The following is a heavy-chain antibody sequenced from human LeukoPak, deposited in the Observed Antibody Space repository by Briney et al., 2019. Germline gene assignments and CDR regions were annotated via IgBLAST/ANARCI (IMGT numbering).Heavy chain of an antibody. J-gene: IGHJ4*02. CDR3: ATGTGYSYGSYYFDY. Sequence: GESLKISRKGSGYSFTSYWIGWVRQMPGKGLEWMGIIYPGDSDTRYSPSFQGQVTISADKSISTAYLQWSSLKASDTAMYYCATGTGYSYGSYYFDYWGQGTLVTVSS. CDR2: IYPGDSDT. CDR1: GYSFTSYW. V-gene: IGHV5-51*01. D-gene: IGHD5-18*01.